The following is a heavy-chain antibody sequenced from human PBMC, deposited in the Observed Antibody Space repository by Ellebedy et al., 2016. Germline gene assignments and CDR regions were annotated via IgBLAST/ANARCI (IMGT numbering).Heavy chain of an antibody. Sequence: GGSLRLSCAASGFTVSTNYMKWVRQAPGKGLEWVSAIFSDGNTYYADSVKGRFTISRDNAKNSLYLQMNSLRAEDTAVYYCARAAANMITFGGVIVIAAFDIWGQGTMVTVSS. V-gene: IGHV3-53*01. CDR2: IFSDGNT. J-gene: IGHJ3*02. CDR1: GFTVSTNY. D-gene: IGHD3-16*02. CDR3: ARAAANMITFGGVIVIAAFDI.